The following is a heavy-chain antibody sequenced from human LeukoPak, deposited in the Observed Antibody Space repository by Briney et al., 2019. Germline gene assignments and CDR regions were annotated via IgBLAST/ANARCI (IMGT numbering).Heavy chain of an antibody. CDR3: ARFHSSSSYFES. CDR2: INHSGST. Sequence: PSETLSLTCAVYGGSFSGYYWSWIRQPPGKGLEWIGEINHSGSTNYNPSLKSRVTISVDTSKNQFSLKLSSVTAADTAVYYCARFHSSSSYFESWGQGTLVTVSS. J-gene: IGHJ4*02. V-gene: IGHV4-34*01. CDR1: GGSFSGYY. D-gene: IGHD6-6*01.